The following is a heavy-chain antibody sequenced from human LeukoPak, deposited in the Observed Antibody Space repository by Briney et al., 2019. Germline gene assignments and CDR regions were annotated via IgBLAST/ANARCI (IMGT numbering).Heavy chain of an antibody. J-gene: IGHJ4*02. CDR2: IYYSGST. CDR1: GGSISSYY. Sequence: SETLSLTCTVSGGSISSYYWSWIRQPPGKGLEWIGYIYYSGSTNYNPSLKSRVTISVDPSKNQFSLKLSSVTAADTAVYYCASGWVAAAGRDYWGQGTLVTVSS. V-gene: IGHV4-59*08. CDR3: ASGWVAAAGRDY. D-gene: IGHD6-13*01.